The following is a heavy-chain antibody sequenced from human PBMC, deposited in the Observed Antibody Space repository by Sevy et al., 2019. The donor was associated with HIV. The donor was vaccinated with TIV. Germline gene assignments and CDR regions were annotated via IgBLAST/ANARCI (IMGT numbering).Heavy chain of an antibody. D-gene: IGHD3-16*01. V-gene: IGHV3-13*01. CDR1: GFTFSSYD. J-gene: IGHJ3*02. CDR2: IGTAGDT. CDR3: ARNMGGAFDI. Sequence: GGSLRLSCAASGFTFSSYDMHWVRQPTGKGLEWVSAIGTAGDTYYPGSVKGRFTISRENARNSLYLQMNSMRGGDTAVYYCARNMGGAFDIWGQGTMVTVSS.